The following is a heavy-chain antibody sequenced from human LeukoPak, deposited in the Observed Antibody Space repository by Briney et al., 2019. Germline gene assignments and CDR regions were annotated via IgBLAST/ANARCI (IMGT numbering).Heavy chain of an antibody. CDR1: GFTFSRYA. CDR2: ISGSGGST. Sequence: GGSLRLSCAASGFTFSRYAMSWVRQAPGKGLEWVSAISGSGGSTYYADSVKGRFTISRDNSKNTLYLQMNRLRAEDTAVYYCAKTPSNSPTFDYWGQGTLVTVSS. CDR3: AKTPSNSPTFDY. J-gene: IGHJ4*02. V-gene: IGHV3-23*01. D-gene: IGHD2-2*01.